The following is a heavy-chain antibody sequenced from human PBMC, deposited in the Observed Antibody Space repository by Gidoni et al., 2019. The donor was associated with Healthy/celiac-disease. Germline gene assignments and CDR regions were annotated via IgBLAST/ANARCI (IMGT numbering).Heavy chain of an antibody. D-gene: IGHD4-17*01. CDR3: AKGGRDSPGDYGDYGPLNYYYYGMDV. V-gene: IGHV3-23*01. Sequence: EVQLLESGGGLVQPGGSLRLSCAASGFTFSSYAMSCVRQAPGKGLEWVSAISGSGGSTYYADSVKGRFTISRDNSKNTLYLQMNSLRAEDTAVYYCAKGGRDSPGDYGDYGPLNYYYYGMDVWGQGTTVTVSS. J-gene: IGHJ6*02. CDR2: ISGSGGST. CDR1: GFTFSSYA.